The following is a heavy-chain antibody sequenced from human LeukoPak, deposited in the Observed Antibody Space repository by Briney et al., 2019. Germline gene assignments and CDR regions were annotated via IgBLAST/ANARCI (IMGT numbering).Heavy chain of an antibody. CDR3: ARARIAVAGEPLSLDYYYGMGV. J-gene: IGHJ6*02. CDR2: TIPIFGTA. V-gene: IGHV1-69*13. CDR1: GGTFSSYA. Sequence: SVKVSCKASGGTFSSYAISWVRQAPGQGLEWMGGTIPIFGTANYAQKFQGRVTITADESTSTAYMELSSLRSEDTAVYYCARARIAVAGEPLSLDYYYGMGVWGQGTTVTVSS. D-gene: IGHD6-19*01.